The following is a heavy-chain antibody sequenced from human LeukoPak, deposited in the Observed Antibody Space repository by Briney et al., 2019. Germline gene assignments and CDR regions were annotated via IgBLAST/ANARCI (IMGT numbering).Heavy chain of an antibody. J-gene: IGHJ4*02. CDR2: IYYSGST. Sequence: SETLSLTCTVSGGSISSSSYYWGWIRQPPGKGLEWIGSIYYSGSTYYNPSLKSRVTISVDTSKNQFSLKLNSVTAADTAVYYCARHDYGDYVSPYYFDYWGQGTLVTVSS. CDR3: ARHDYGDYVSPYYFDY. CDR1: GGSISSSSYY. D-gene: IGHD4-17*01. V-gene: IGHV4-39*01.